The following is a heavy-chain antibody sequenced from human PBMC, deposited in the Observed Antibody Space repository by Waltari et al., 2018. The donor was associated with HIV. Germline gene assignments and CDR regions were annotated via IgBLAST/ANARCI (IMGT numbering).Heavy chain of an antibody. CDR2: VSYSGNT. J-gene: IGHJ5*02. V-gene: IGHV4-59*01. Sequence: QVQLQESGPGLVKPSETLSLTCTVSGGSITSDYWSWIRQPPGKGLEWIGYVSYSGNTNYNPPLKSRVTISVDTSKDQFSLKLSSVTAADTAVYYCATKLSGKGWFDPWGQGTLVTVSS. CDR1: GGSITSDY. CDR3: ATKLSGKGWFDP. D-gene: IGHD3-10*01.